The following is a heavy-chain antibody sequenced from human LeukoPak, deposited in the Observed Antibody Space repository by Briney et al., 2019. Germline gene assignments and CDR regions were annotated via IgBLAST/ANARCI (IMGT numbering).Heavy chain of an antibody. CDR2: ICSNDNNT. CDR1: GLTFSSYA. J-gene: IGHJ4*02. CDR3: AKGTSSSCYSAPNY. Sequence: GGSLRLSCAASGLTFSSYAMNWVRQAPGKGLGWVSAICSNDNNTYYANSVKGRFTISRDNSKNTLSLQLNSLRAEDTAVYYCAKGTSSSCYSAPNYWGQGTLVTVSS. D-gene: IGHD2-15*01. V-gene: IGHV3-23*01.